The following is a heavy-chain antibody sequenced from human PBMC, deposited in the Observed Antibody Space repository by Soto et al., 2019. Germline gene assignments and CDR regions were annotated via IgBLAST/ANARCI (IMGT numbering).Heavy chain of an antibody. CDR3: ARLNYYYDSSGPRAFDI. CDR2: INPNSGGT. V-gene: IGHV1-2*02. D-gene: IGHD3-22*01. J-gene: IGHJ3*02. Sequence: ASVKVSCKASGYTFTGYYMHWVRQAPGQGLEWMGWINPNSGGTNYAQKFQGRVTMARDTSISTAYMELSRLRSDDTAVYYCARLNYYYDSSGPRAFDIWGQGTMVTVSS. CDR1: GYTFTGYY.